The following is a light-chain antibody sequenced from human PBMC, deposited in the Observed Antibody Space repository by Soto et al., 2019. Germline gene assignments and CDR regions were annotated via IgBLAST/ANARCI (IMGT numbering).Light chain of an antibody. J-gene: IGLJ1*01. V-gene: IGLV2-11*01. CDR2: DVS. CDR3: CSYAGSYTFV. CDR1: ASDVGGYSY. Sequence: QSFLTQPRSVSGSPGQSVTISCTGTASDVGGYSYVSWYQQHPGKVPKLIIYDVSKWPSGVPDRFSGSKSGNTASLTISGLQAEDEGDYYCCSYAGSYTFVFGTGTKVTVL.